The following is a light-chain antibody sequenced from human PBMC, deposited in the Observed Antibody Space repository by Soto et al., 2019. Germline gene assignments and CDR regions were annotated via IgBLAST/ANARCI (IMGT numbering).Light chain of an antibody. J-gene: IGLJ2*01. CDR3: ASYTGSNPLVV. V-gene: IGLV2-8*01. CDR1: SGDVGRYNY. Sequence: QSALTQPPSASGSPGQSVTISCTGTSGDVGRYNYVSWYQQHPGKAPKLMIFEVSKRPSGVPDRFSASKSGNTASLTVSGLQAEDEADYYCASYTGSNPLVVFGGGTKLTVL. CDR2: EVS.